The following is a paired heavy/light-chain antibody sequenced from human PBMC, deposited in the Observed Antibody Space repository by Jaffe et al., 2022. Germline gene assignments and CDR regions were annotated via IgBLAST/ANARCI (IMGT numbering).Light chain of an antibody. CDR3: MQGTHWPPT. CDR2: KVS. CDR1: QSLVHSDGNTY. V-gene: IGKV2-30*02. Sequence: DVVMTQSPLSLPVTLGQPASISCRSSQSLVHSDGNTYLNWFQQRPGQSPRRLIYKVSNRDSGVPDRFSGSGSGTDFTLKISRVEAEDVGVYYCMQGTHWPPTFGQGTRLEIK. J-gene: IGKJ5*01.
Heavy chain of an antibody. D-gene: IGHD3-9*01. CDR3: ARDLYEGRYFDWLSLGAFDI. CDR2: IYTSGST. J-gene: IGHJ3*02. V-gene: IGHV4-61*02. Sequence: QVQLQESGPGLVKPSQTLSLTCTVSGGSISSGSYYWSWIRQPAGKGLEWIGRIYTSGSTNYNPSLKSRVTISVDTSKNQFSLKLSSVTAADTAVYYCARDLYEGRYFDWLSLGAFDIWGQGTMVTVSS. CDR1: GGSISSGSYY.